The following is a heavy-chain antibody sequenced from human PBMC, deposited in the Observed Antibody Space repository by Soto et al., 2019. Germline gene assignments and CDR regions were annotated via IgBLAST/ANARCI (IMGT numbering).Heavy chain of an antibody. D-gene: IGHD3-10*01. CDR2: IYYSGSE. CDR3: ARKFYYGSGTSDY. CDR1: GGSISISKW. J-gene: IGHJ4*02. V-gene: IGHV4-4*02. Sequence: SETLSLTFAVSGGSISISKWCSWVRHHPGKGMEWIGYIYYSGSEYYNPSIKSRVTISVDKSRSQFSLKMSSVTAADTAVYYCARKFYYGSGTSDYWGQGTLVTVSS.